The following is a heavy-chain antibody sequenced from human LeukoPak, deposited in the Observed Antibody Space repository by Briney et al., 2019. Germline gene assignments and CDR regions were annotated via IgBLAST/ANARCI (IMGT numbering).Heavy chain of an antibody. D-gene: IGHD3-10*01. CDR1: GFTFSSYG. CDR2: IWYDGSNK. CDR3: ARAPRGELFLDY. V-gene: IGHV3-33*01. J-gene: IGHJ4*02. Sequence: GASLRLSCAASGFTFSSYGMHWVRQAPGKGLEWVAVIWYDGSNKYYADSVKGRFTISRDNSKNTLYLQMNSLRAEDTAVYYCARAPRGELFLDYWGQGTLVTVSS.